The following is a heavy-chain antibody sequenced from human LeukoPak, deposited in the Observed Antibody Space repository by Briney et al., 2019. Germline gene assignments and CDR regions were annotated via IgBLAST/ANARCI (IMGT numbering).Heavy chain of an antibody. Sequence: GGSLRLSCAASGFTFSDYYMSWIRQAPGKGLEWVSYISSSGSTIYYADSVKGRFTISRDNARNSLYLQMNSLRAEDTAVYYCARGLRPTIHRYCSGGSCYFYYYGMDVWGQGTTVTVSS. CDR2: ISSSGSTI. CDR3: ARGLRPTIHRYCSGGSCYFYYYGMDV. CDR1: GFTFSDYY. J-gene: IGHJ6*02. D-gene: IGHD2-15*01. V-gene: IGHV3-11*01.